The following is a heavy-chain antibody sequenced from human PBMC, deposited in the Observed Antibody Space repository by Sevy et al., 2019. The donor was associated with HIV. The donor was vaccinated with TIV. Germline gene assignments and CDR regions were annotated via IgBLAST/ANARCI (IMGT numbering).Heavy chain of an antibody. V-gene: IGHV3-30*18. CDR2: ISYDEAHK. D-gene: IGHD3-10*01. CDR3: AKDYSAGITMVRGAYRARGDYFDY. J-gene: IGHJ4*02. Sequence: GGSLRLSCVTSGFTFRTSGMHWVRQSPGKGLEWVAVISYDEAHKNYADSVKGRFGISKDNSKNTLYLQMSSLRTEDTAGYYCAKDYSAGITMVRGAYRARGDYFDYWGQGTQVTVSS. CDR1: GFTFRTSG.